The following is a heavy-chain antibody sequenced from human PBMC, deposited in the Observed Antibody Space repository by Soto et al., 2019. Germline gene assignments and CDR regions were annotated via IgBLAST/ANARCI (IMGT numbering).Heavy chain of an antibody. CDR3: ARDGDYYGSGSYYYGMDV. V-gene: IGHV1-69*06. D-gene: IGHD3-10*01. CDR2: IIPIFGTA. J-gene: IGHJ6*04. CDR1: GGTFSSYA. Sequence: ASVKVSCKASGGTFSSYAISWVRQAPGQGLEWMGGIIPIFGTANYAQKFQGRVTITADKSTSTAYMELSSLRSEDTAVYYCARDGDYYGSGSYYYGMDVWGEGTTVTVSS.